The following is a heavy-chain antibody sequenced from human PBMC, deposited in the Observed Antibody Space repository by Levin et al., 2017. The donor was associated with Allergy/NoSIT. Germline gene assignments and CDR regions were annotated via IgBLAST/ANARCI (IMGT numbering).Heavy chain of an antibody. D-gene: IGHD2-15*01. CDR1: GFTFSSYS. Sequence: GGSLRLSCAASGFTFSSYSMNWVRQAPGKGLEWVSYISSSSSTIYYADSVKGRFTISRDNAKNSLYLQMNSLRDEDTAVYYCARQGVGYCSGGSCFGVDYWGQGTLVTVSS. V-gene: IGHV3-48*02. CDR2: ISSSSSTI. CDR3: ARQGVGYCSGGSCFGVDY. J-gene: IGHJ4*02.